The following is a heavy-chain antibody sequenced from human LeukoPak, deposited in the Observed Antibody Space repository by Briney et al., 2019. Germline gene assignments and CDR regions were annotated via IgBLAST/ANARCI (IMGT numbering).Heavy chain of an antibody. CDR1: GYSISSGYY. CDR2: IYHSGST. Sequence: SETLSLTCTVSGYSISSGYYWGWIRQPPGKGLEWIGSIYHSGSTYYNPSLKSRVTISVDTSKNQFSLKLSSVTAADTAVYYCARGKGLTGYFYWGQGTPVTVSS. CDR3: ARGKGLTGYFY. J-gene: IGHJ4*02. D-gene: IGHD3-9*01. V-gene: IGHV4-38-2*02.